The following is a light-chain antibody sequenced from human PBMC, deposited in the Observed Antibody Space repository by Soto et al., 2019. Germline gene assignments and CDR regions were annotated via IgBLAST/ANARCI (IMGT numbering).Light chain of an antibody. CDR2: GAS. CDR1: QSVSTN. CDR3: HQYNDGPGGT. V-gene: IGKV3-15*01. Sequence: EIVMTQSPATLSVFPGERATLSCRASQSVSTNLAWYQHKPGQAPRLLLFGASTRATGIPVRFSGSGSGRQFTLTISSLQAEDFAVYYCHQYNDGPGGTFGQGTKVGIK. J-gene: IGKJ1*01.